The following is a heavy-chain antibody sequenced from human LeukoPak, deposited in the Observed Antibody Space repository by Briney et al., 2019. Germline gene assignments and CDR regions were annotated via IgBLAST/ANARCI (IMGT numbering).Heavy chain of an antibody. J-gene: IGHJ4*02. D-gene: IGHD3-10*01. CDR2: IYHTGRT. Sequence: SETLSLTCTVSAYSISSGYYWGWIRQPPGKGLEWIGSIYHTGRTYYNPSLESRVIISIDKSNNQFSLKVSSVTAADTAVYYCTRVSWDYSGSYPDYWGQGTLVTVSS. CDR3: TRVSWDYSGSYPDY. V-gene: IGHV4-38-2*02. CDR1: AYSISSGYY.